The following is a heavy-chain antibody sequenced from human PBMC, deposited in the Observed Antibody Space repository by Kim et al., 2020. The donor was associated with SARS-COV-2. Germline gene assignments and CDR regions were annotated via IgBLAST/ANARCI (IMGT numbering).Heavy chain of an antibody. D-gene: IGHD5-12*01. CDR2: ISGSGGST. CDR1: GFTFSSYA. J-gene: IGHJ4*02. V-gene: IGHV3-23*01. CDR3: AKTIRSGYVDETDY. Sequence: GGSLRLSCAASGFTFSSYAMAWVRQAPGRGLEWVSTISGSGGSTYYADSVKGRFTISRDNSKNTVYLQMNSPRAEDTAVYYCAKTIRSGYVDETDYWGQGTLVTVSS.